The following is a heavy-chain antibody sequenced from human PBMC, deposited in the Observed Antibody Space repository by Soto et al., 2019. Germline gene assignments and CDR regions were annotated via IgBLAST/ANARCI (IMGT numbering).Heavy chain of an antibody. D-gene: IGHD3-3*01. V-gene: IGHV3-48*01. Sequence: PGGSLRLSCAASGFTFSSYSMNWVRQAPGKGLEKVSYISSSSSTIYYADSVKGRFTISRDNSKNTLYLQMNSLRAEDTAVYYCARDSQAPYDFWSGTMDVWGKGTTVXXXS. J-gene: IGHJ6*04. CDR2: ISSSSSTI. CDR1: GFTFSSYS. CDR3: ARDSQAPYDFWSGTMDV.